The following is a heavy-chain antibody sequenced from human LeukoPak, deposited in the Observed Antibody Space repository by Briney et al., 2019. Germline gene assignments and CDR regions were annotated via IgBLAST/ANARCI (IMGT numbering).Heavy chain of an antibody. CDR3: ASLDSLVRGVQFDY. V-gene: IGHV3-53*01. J-gene: IGHJ4*02. CDR2: FYGGGTT. CDR1: GLTVSSNY. Sequence: GGSLRLSCAASGLTVSSNYMSWVRQAPGKGLEWVSVFYGGGTTYYADSVKGRFTISRDNSKNTLYLQMNSLRAEDTAAYYCASLDSLVRGVQFDYWGQGTLVTVSS. D-gene: IGHD3-10*01.